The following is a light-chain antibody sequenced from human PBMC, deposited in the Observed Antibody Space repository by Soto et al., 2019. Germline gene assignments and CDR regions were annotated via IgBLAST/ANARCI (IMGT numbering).Light chain of an antibody. CDR3: CSYARTTHV. V-gene: IGLV2-11*01. CDR2: DVT. J-gene: IGLJ1*01. CDR1: TSDIGGYKY. Sequence: QSALTQPPSVSGSPGQSVTISCTGTTSDIGGYKYVSWYQQLPGKAPKLMIFDVTKLPSGVPDRFSGSNSGNTASLTISGLQAEDEAIYYCCSYARTTHVFGTGTKLTVL.